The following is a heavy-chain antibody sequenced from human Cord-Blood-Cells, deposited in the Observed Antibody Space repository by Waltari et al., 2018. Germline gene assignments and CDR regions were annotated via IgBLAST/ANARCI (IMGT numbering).Heavy chain of an antibody. J-gene: IGHJ3*02. CDR1: GFTFSSYD. CDR2: IGTAGDT. D-gene: IGHD6-19*01. Sequence: EVQLVESGGGLVQPGGSLRLSCAASGFTFSSYDMHWVRQATGKGLEWVSAIGTAGDTYYPGSVKGRFTISRENAKNSLYLQMNSLRAGDTAVYYCARVRGLAVAGTEDAFDIWGQGTMVTVSS. CDR3: ARVRGLAVAGTEDAFDI. V-gene: IGHV3-13*01.